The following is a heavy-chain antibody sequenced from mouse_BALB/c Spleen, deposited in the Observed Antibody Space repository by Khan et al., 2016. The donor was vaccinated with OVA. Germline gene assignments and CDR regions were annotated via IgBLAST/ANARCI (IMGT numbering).Heavy chain of an antibody. V-gene: IGHV1S127*01. CDR1: GYTFTSFW. CDR2: IDPSKSET. CDR3: ASGGYGSPFAY. Sequence: QVQLKESGPELVRPGASVKMSCKASGYTFTSFWIHWVKQRPGQGLEWIGMIDPSKSETRLNQKFKDKATLNVDKSSNTAYMQLSRLTSEDSAVNYCASGGYGSPFAYWGQGTLVAVSA. D-gene: IGHD1-1*01. J-gene: IGHJ3*01.